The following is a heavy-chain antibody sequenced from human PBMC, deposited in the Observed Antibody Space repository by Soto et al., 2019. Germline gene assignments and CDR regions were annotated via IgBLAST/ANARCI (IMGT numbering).Heavy chain of an antibody. J-gene: IGHJ6*02. Sequence: GASVKVSCKTSGYTFSTYDINWVRQAPGQGLEWMGWMNPNSGDTGYAQKFLGRLTMTRDSTIRTVYMELSSLSSEDTAVYYCARVNYYGSVIFQDLFSSCAMVFCCPGTTVTVSS. CDR3: ARVNYYGSVIFQDLFSSCAMVF. D-gene: IGHD3-10*01. CDR1: GYTFSTYD. V-gene: IGHV1-8*01. CDR2: MNPNSGDT.